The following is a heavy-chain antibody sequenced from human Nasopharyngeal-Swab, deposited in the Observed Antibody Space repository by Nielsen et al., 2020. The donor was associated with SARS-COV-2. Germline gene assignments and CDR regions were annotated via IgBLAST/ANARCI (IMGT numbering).Heavy chain of an antibody. CDR2: IYWDDDK. Sequence: SGPTLVKPTQTLTLTCTFSGFSLRTSGMCVTWIRQPPGKALEWLALIYWDDDKRYSPSLKSRLTITKDTSKNQVVLTMTNMDPVDTATYYCARLLGGVAFDYWGQGTLVTVSS. CDR3: ARLLGGVAFDY. J-gene: IGHJ4*02. V-gene: IGHV2-5*08. CDR1: GFSLRTSGMC. D-gene: IGHD3-16*01.